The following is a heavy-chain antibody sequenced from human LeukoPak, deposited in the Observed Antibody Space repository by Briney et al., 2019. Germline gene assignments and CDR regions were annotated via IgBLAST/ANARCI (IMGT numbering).Heavy chain of an antibody. CDR2: IYHSGST. D-gene: IGHD3-3*01. CDR1: GGSISSGGYS. CDR3: ARANDFWSGYYYAFDI. J-gene: IGHJ3*02. V-gene: IGHV4-30-2*01. Sequence: SQTLSLTCAASGGSISSGGYSWSWIRQPPGKGLEWIGYIYHSGSTYYNPSLKSRVTISVDRSKNQFSLKLSSVTAADTAVYYCARANDFWSGYYYAFDIWGQRTMVTVSS.